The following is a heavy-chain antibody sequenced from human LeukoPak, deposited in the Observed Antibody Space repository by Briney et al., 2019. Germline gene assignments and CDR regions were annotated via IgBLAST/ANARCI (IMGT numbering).Heavy chain of an antibody. J-gene: IGHJ4*02. Sequence: PGGSLRLSCAASGFTFSSYEMNWVRQAPGKGLEWVSYISSSGDTRYYADSVRGRITISRDNAKNSLYLQVNSLRAEDTAVYYCARILRGYGGYEDHWGQGTLVTVSS. V-gene: IGHV3-48*03. D-gene: IGHD5-12*01. CDR1: GFTFSSYE. CDR3: ARILRGYGGYEDH. CDR2: ISSSGDTR.